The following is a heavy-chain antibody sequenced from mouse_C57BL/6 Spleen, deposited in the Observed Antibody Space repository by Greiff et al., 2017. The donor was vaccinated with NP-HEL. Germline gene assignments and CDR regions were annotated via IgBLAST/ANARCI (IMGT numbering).Heavy chain of an antibody. CDR3: ASYEYDGAWFAY. CDR1: GYTFTSYW. D-gene: IGHD2-4*01. Sequence: VQLQQPGAELVKPGASVKLSCKASGYTFTSYWMHWVKQRPGQGLEWIGMIHPNSGSTNYNEKFKSKATLTVDKSSSTAYMQLSSLTSEDSAVYYCASYEYDGAWFAYWGQGTLVTVSA. J-gene: IGHJ3*01. V-gene: IGHV1-64*01. CDR2: IHPNSGST.